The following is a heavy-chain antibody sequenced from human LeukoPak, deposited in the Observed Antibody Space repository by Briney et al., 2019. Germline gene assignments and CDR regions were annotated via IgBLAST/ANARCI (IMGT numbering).Heavy chain of an antibody. CDR2: IYYSGST. CDR1: GGSISSYY. D-gene: IGHD5-12*01. CDR3: ARFAPSGYDLYYYYYTDV. V-gene: IGHV4-59*01. Sequence: SETLSLTCTVSGGSISSYYWSWIRQPPGKGLEWIGYIYYSGSTNYNPSLKSRVTISVDTSKNQFSLKLSSVTAADTAVYYCARFAPSGYDLYYYYYTDVWGKGTTVTVSS. J-gene: IGHJ6*03.